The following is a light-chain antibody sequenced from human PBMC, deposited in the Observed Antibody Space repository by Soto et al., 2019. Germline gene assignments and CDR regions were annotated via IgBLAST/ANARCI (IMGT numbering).Light chain of an antibody. Sequence: QSVLTQPPSASGTPGQRVIISCSGSSSNIGTNYVYWYQQLPGTAPKFLIYRTNQRPSGVPERFSASKSGTSASLAISGLRSEDEADYYCQSYDSSLSGSGVFGGGTKLTVL. CDR3: QSYDSSLSGSGV. J-gene: IGLJ3*02. V-gene: IGLV1-47*01. CDR1: SSNIGTNY. CDR2: RTN.